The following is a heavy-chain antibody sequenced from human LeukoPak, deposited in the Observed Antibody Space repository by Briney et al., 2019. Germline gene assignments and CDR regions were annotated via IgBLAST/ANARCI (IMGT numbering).Heavy chain of an antibody. D-gene: IGHD2-2*01. Sequence: GGSLRLSCAASGFTFSAYYMSWIRHAPGKGLDWLSYIISGSITIYYANSVKGRFTLSRDTAKKPQYMQVNSMGAEDTAVYYCARPRYCSSNSCYEDAFDIWGHGTMVTVYS. J-gene: IGHJ3*02. V-gene: IGHV3-11*04. CDR3: ARPRYCSSNSCYEDAFDI. CDR2: IISGSITI. CDR1: GFTFSAYY.